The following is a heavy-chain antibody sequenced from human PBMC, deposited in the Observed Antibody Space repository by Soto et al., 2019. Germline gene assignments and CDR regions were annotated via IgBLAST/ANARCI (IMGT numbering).Heavy chain of an antibody. Sequence: ASVKVSCKASGYTFTSYGISWVRQAPGQGLEWMGWISAYNGNTNYAQKLQGRVTMTTDTSTSTAYMELRSLRSDDTAVYYCARDIAGYYYDSSGPTPSAYWGQGTLVTAPQ. CDR2: ISAYNGNT. CDR3: ARDIAGYYYDSSGPTPSAY. D-gene: IGHD3-22*01. V-gene: IGHV1-18*01. CDR1: GYTFTSYG. J-gene: IGHJ4*02.